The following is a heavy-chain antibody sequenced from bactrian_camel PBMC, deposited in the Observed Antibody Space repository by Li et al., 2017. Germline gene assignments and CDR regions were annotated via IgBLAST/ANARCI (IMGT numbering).Heavy chain of an antibody. D-gene: IGHD2*01. CDR2: MYTGFGGGNI. Sequence: HVQLVESGGGSVQAGGSLRLSCAISGRSNENYFLAWFRQPPGKEREGVAVMYTGFGGGNIYYDDSVKGRFTISQDNSKNTLFLQMNVLRPEDTAMFYCAADRRGRGGTCRGPAFEYYGRGTQVTVSS. CDR1: GRSNENYF. CDR3: AADRRGRGGTCRGPAFEY. V-gene: IGHV3S45*01. J-gene: IGHJ4*01.